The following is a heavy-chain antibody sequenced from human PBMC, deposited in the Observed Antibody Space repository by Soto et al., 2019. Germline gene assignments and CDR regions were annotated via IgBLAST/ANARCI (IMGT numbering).Heavy chain of an antibody. CDR2: IWYDGSNK. Sequence: RQAPGKGLEWVAVIWYDGSNKYYADSVKGRFTISRDNSKNTLYLQMNSLRAEDTAVYYCARDLRAAGNAFDIWGQGTMVTVSS. J-gene: IGHJ3*02. V-gene: IGHV3-33*01. CDR3: ARDLRAAGNAFDI. D-gene: IGHD6-13*01.